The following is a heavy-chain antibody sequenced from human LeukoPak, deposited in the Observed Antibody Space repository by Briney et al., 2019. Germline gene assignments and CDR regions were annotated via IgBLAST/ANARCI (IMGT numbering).Heavy chain of an antibody. CDR1: GGTFSSYA. CDR3: ARDTMVRATWRLDYYYYGMDV. J-gene: IGHJ6*02. V-gene: IGHV1-69*01. CDR2: IIPIFGTA. D-gene: IGHD3-10*01. Sequence: VKVSCKASGGTFSSYAISWVRQAPGQGLEWMGGIIPIFGTANYAQKFQGRVTITADESTSTAYMELSSLRSEDTAVYYCARDTMVRATWRLDYYYYGMDVWGQGTTVTVSS.